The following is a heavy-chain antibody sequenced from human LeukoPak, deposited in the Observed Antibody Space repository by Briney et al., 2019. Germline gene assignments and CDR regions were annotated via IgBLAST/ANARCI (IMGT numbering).Heavy chain of an antibody. CDR3: ATHCSGGSCPSIYYYYYGMDV. J-gene: IGHJ6*02. CDR2: IIPILGIA. CDR1: GYTFTSYG. D-gene: IGHD2-15*01. Sequence: SVKVSCKASGYTFTSYGISWVRQAPGQGLEWMGRIIPILGIANYAQKFQGRVTITADKSTSTAYMELSSLRSEDTAVYYCATHCSGGSCPSIYYYYYGMDVWGQGTTVTVSS. V-gene: IGHV1-69*04.